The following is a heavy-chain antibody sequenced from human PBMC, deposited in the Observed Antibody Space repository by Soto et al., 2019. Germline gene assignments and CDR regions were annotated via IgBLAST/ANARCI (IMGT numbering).Heavy chain of an antibody. J-gene: IGHJ4*02. CDR2: MNPNSGNT. CDR1: GYTFTSYD. D-gene: IGHD3-3*01. CDR3: ARGGRPYDFWSGYGRYYFDY. V-gene: IGHV1-8*01. Sequence: ASVKVSCKASGYTFTSYDINWVRQATGQGLEWMGWMNPNSGNTGYAQKFQGRVTMTRNTSISTAYMELGSLRSEDTAVYYCARGGRPYDFWSGYGRYYFDYWGQGTLVTVSS.